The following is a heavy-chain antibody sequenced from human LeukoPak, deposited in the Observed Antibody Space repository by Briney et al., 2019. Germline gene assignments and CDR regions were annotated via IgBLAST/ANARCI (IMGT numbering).Heavy chain of an antibody. CDR2: ISSSSNTI. D-gene: IGHD6-13*01. J-gene: IGHJ4*02. CDR1: GFTFTTYS. V-gene: IGHV3-48*04. Sequence: PGGSLRLSCAASGFTFTTYSMNWVRQAPGKGLEWVSYISSSSNTIYYADSVKGRFTISRDNAKNTVYLQMNSLRSEDTAVYYCTRDLAAAALDCWGQGTLVTVSS. CDR3: TRDLAAAALDC.